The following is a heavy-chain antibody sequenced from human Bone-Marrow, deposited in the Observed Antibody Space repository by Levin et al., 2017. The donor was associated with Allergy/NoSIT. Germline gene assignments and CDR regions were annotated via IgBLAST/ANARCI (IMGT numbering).Heavy chain of an antibody. CDR3: ARQLVVAATPGWFDP. V-gene: IGHV4-59*08. Sequence: SETLSLTCTVSGGSISSYYWSWIRQPPGKGLEWIGYIYYSGSTNYNPSLKSRVTISVDTSKNQFSLKLSSVTAADTAVYYCARQLVVAATPGWFDPWGQGTLVTVSS. CDR2: IYYSGST. D-gene: IGHD2-15*01. CDR1: GGSISSYY. J-gene: IGHJ5*02.